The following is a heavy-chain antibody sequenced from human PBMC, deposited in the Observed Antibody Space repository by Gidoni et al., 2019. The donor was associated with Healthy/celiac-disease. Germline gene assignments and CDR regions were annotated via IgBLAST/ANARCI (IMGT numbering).Heavy chain of an antibody. CDR2: INHSGST. CDR1: GGSFSGYY. D-gene: IGHD3-3*01. CDR3: ARGRLAYYDFWSGYKPSYYYYGMDV. V-gene: IGHV4-34*01. Sequence: QVQLQQWGAGLLKPSETLSLTCAVYGGSFSGYYWSWIRQPPGKGLEWIGEINHSGSTNYNPSLKSRVTISVDTSKNQCSLKLSSVTAADTAVYYCARGRLAYYDFWSGYKPSYYYYGMDVWGQGTTVTVSS. J-gene: IGHJ6*02.